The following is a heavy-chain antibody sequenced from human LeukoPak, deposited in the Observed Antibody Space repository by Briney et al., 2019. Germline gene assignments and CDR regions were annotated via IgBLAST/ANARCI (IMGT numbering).Heavy chain of an antibody. V-gene: IGHV3-23*01. D-gene: IGHD4-11*01. Sequence: GGSLRLSCAGTGFTFGSYAMSWVRQAPGKGLEWVSAISGSGGSTYYADSVKGRFTISRDNSKNTLYLQMNSLRAEDTAVYYCAKDLSGAMTTVTWGQGTMVTVSS. CDR2: ISGSGGST. CDR3: AKDLSGAMTTVT. CDR1: GFTFGSYA. J-gene: IGHJ3*01.